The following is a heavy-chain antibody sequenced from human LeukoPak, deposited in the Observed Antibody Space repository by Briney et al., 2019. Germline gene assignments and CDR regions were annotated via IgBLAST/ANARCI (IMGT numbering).Heavy chain of an antibody. J-gene: IGHJ4*02. CDR2: IFASGSTT. CDR1: GFTFSGYA. CDR3: AREPYCGGDCYNDY. D-gene: IGHD2-21*02. Sequence: GGSLRLSCAASGFTFSGYAMNWVRQAPGKGLEWVSLIFASGSTTKYADSVKGRFTISRDNSKNTLYLQMNSLRAEDTAVYYCAREPYCGGDCYNDYWGQGTLVTVSS. V-gene: IGHV3-23*03.